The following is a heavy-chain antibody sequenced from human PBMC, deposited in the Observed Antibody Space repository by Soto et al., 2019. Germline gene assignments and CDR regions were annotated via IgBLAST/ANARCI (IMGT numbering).Heavy chain of an antibody. CDR2: IYSGGST. V-gene: IGHV3-66*01. CDR1: GFTVSSNY. J-gene: IGHJ4*02. Sequence: EVQLVESGGGLVQPGGSLRLSCAASGFTVSSNYMSWVRQAPGKGLEWVSVIYSGGSTFYADSVKGRFTISRDNSKNTLDLQMTSLRAEDTAVYYCARASRNYYDSSGYLYYFDYWGQGTLVTVSS. D-gene: IGHD3-22*01. CDR3: ARASRNYYDSSGYLYYFDY.